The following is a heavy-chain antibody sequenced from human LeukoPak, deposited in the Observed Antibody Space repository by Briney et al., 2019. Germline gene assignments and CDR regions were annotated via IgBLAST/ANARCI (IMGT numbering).Heavy chain of an antibody. D-gene: IGHD1-14*01. J-gene: IGHJ4*02. CDR1: GFTFSSYW. V-gene: IGHV3-74*01. Sequence: GGSLRLSCAASGFTFSSYWMHWVRQVPGKGLVWVARINRGGSSITYADSVKGRFTISRDNAKNTLYLQMESLRAEDTGVYYCARSNQADDYWGQGTLVTVSS. CDR2: INRGGSSI. CDR3: ARSNQADDY.